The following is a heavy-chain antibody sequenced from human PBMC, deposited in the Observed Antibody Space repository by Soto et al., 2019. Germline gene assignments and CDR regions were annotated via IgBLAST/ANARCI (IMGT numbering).Heavy chain of an antibody. CDR3: ARDRGVAPPVAGNTHYYYYMDV. D-gene: IGHD6-19*01. Sequence: QDQLVQSGVEVKKPGASVKVSCKASGYSFTNYGITWVRQAPGQGFEWMGWISAYNGNTNYAQKFQGRVTMTTAASTSKAYLELRSLRSDDTAVYYCARDRGVAPPVAGNTHYYYYMDVWGKGTTVTVSS. CDR2: ISAYNGNT. J-gene: IGHJ6*03. V-gene: IGHV1-18*01. CDR1: GYSFTNYG.